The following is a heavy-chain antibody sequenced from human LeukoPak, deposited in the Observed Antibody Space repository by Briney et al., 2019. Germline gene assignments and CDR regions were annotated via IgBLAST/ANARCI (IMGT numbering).Heavy chain of an antibody. CDR2: IDPTDSNT. Sequence: GESLKISCKGSGYSFTRYWISWVRQMPGKGLEWMGGIDPTDSNTVYSPSFQGHVTISADKSINTAYLQWSSLKASDTAMYYCARHALGGSGWYYFDYWGQGTVVTVSS. J-gene: IGHJ4*02. V-gene: IGHV5-10-1*01. CDR3: ARHALGGSGWYYFDY. D-gene: IGHD6-19*01. CDR1: GYSFTRYW.